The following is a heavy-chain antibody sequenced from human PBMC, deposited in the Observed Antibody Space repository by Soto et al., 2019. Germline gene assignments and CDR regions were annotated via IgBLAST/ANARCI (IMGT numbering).Heavy chain of an antibody. J-gene: IGHJ3*02. D-gene: IGHD3-10*01. V-gene: IGHV1-3*01. CDR1: GYTFTSYA. CDR3: ARDALWFGELYLDAFDI. CDR2: INAGNGNT. Sequence: ASVKVSCKASGYTFTSYAMHWVRQAPGQRLEWMGWINAGNGNTKYSQKFQGRVTITRDTSASTAYMELSSLRSEDTAVYYCARDALWFGELYLDAFDIWGQGTMVTVSS.